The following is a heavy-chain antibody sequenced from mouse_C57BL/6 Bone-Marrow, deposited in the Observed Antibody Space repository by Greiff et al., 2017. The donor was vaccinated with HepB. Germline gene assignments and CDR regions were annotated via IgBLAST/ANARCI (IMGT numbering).Heavy chain of an antibody. CDR1: GFTFSSYA. Sequence: EVQLVESGGGLVKPGGSLKLSCAASGFTFSSYAMSWVRQTPEKRLEWVATISDGGSYTYYPDNVKGRFTISRDNAKNNLYLQMSHLKSEDTAMYYCAREGLLLWGFAYWGQGTLVTVSA. J-gene: IGHJ3*01. D-gene: IGHD2-1*01. CDR3: AREGLLLWGFAY. CDR2: ISDGGSYT. V-gene: IGHV5-4*01.